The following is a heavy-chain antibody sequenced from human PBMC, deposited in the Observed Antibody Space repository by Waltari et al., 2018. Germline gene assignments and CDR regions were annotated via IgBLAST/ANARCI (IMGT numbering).Heavy chain of an antibody. CDR1: GFTFSSYG. V-gene: IGHV3-30*18. J-gene: IGHJ4*02. CDR3: AKDGGTYYYGSGNPWLDY. Sequence: QVQLVESGGGVVQPGRSLRLSCAASGFTFSSYGMHWVRQAPGQGLERVAGISYDGSNKYYADSVKGRFTISRDNSKNTLYLQMNSLRAEDTAVYYCAKDGGTYYYGSGNPWLDYWGQGTLVTVSS. D-gene: IGHD3-10*01. CDR2: ISYDGSNK.